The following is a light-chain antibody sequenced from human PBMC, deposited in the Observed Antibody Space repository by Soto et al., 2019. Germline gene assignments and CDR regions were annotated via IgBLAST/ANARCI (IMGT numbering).Light chain of an antibody. CDR3: QVWDSSGV. CDR2: RDS. V-gene: IGLV3-9*01. Sequence: SYELTQPLSVSVALGQTARITCGGNNIGSKNVHWYQQKPGQAPVLVIYRDSNRPSGIPERFSGSNSGNTATLTISRAQAGDEAEYYCQVWDSSGVFGGGTKLTVL. J-gene: IGLJ2*01. CDR1: NIGSKN.